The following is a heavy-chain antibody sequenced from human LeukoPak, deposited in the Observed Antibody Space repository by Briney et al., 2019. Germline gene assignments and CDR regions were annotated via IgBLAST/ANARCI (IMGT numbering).Heavy chain of an antibody. Sequence: PGGSLRLSCAASGFTFSSYAMSWVRQAPGKGLEWVSAISGSGGSTYYADSVKGRFTISRDNSKNTLYLQMNSLRAEDTAVYYCARDGTGYYYDSHRLDYWGQGTLVTVSS. J-gene: IGHJ4*02. CDR3: ARDGTGYYYDSHRLDY. CDR1: GFTFSSYA. D-gene: IGHD3-22*01. CDR2: ISGSGGST. V-gene: IGHV3-23*01.